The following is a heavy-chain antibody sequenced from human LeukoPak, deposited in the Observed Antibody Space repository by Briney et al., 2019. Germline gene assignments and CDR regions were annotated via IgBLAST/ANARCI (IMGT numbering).Heavy chain of an antibody. CDR1: GGSISSGGYS. V-gene: IGHV4-30-2*01. Sequence: PSETLSLTCAVSGGSISSGGYSWSWIRQPPGKGLEWIGYIYHSGSTYYNPSLKSRVTISVDRSKNQFSLKLSSVTAADTAVYYCARSTQLADYWGQGTLVTVSS. CDR2: IYHSGST. CDR3: ARSTQLADY. J-gene: IGHJ4*02. D-gene: IGHD6-13*01.